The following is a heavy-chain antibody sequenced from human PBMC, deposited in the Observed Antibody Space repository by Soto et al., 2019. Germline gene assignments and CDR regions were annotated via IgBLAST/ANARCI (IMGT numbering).Heavy chain of an antibody. Sequence: QVQLQQWGAGLLKPSETLSLTCAVYGGSFSGYCWSWIRRSPGKGLEWIGEIDHNGHTNYNPSLKSRVTISVDKSTNQFSLRLSSTTAADTATYYCAPYGSGIYYISRDQYWGQGTLVTVSS. V-gene: IGHV4-34*01. CDR3: APYGSGIYYISRDQY. CDR2: IDHNGHT. CDR1: GGSFSGYC. D-gene: IGHD3-10*01. J-gene: IGHJ4*02.